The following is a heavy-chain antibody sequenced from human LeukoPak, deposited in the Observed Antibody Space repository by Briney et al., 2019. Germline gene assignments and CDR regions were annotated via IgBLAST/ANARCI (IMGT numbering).Heavy chain of an antibody. D-gene: IGHD3-10*01. CDR2: ISAYNGNT. V-gene: IGHV1-18*01. Sequence: ASVKVSCKASGYTFTSYGISWVRQAPGQGLEWMGWISAYNGNTNYAQKLQGRVIMTTDTSTSTAYMELRSLRSDDTAVYYCARDLVEYRRFGELHYWGQGTLVTVSS. CDR1: GYTFTSYG. J-gene: IGHJ4*02. CDR3: ARDLVEYRRFGELHY.